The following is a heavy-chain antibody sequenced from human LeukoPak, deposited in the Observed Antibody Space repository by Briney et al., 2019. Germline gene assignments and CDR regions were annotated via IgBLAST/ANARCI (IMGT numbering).Heavy chain of an antibody. CDR3: ARDLWFDGGANDY. CDR1: GGTFSSYA. J-gene: IGHJ4*02. CDR2: IIPIFGTA. V-gene: IGHV1-69*13. D-gene: IGHD3-10*01. Sequence: SGKVSCKASGGTFSSYAISWVRQAPGQGLEWMGGIIPIFGTANYAQKFQGRVTITADESTSTAYMELSSLRSEDTAVYYCARDLWFDGGANDYWGQGTLVTVSS.